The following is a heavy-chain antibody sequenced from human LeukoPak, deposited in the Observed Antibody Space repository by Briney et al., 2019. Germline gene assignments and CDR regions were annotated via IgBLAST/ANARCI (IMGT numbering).Heavy chain of an antibody. CDR1: GGSISSGGYY. CDR2: IYYSGST. Sequence: PSQTLSLTCTVSGGSISSGGYYWSWIRQHPGKGLEWIGYIYYSGSTYYNPSLKSRVTISVDTSKNQFSLKLSSVTAADTAVYYCARGRWDTATTGFDYWGQGTLVTVSS. J-gene: IGHJ4*02. CDR3: ARGRWDTATTGFDY. V-gene: IGHV4-31*03. D-gene: IGHD5-18*01.